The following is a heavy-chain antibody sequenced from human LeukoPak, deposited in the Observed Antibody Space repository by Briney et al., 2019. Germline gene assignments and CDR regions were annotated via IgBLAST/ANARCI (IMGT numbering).Heavy chain of an antibody. CDR3: ARGGTAMARHWFDP. J-gene: IGHJ5*02. D-gene: IGHD5-18*01. CDR1: GGSFSGYY. V-gene: IGHV4-34*01. Sequence: SETLSLTCAVYGGSFSGYYWSWIRQPPGKGLEWIGEINHSGSTNYNPSLKSRVTMSVGTSKNQFSLKLSSVTAADTAVYYCARGGTAMARHWFDPWGQGTLVTVSS. CDR2: INHSGST.